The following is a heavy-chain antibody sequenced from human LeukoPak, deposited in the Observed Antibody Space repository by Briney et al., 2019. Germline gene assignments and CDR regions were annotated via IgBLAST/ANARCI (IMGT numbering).Heavy chain of an antibody. J-gene: IGHJ6*02. D-gene: IGHD2-2*01. Sequence: GGSLRLSCAASGFTFDDYAMHWVRQAPGKGLEWVSLISGDGGSTYYADSVKGRFTISRDNSKNSLYLQMNSLRTEDTALYYCAKGLYQLLYYYGMDVWGQGTTVTVYS. V-gene: IGHV3-43*02. CDR1: GFTFDDYA. CDR2: ISGDGGST. CDR3: AKGLYQLLYYYGMDV.